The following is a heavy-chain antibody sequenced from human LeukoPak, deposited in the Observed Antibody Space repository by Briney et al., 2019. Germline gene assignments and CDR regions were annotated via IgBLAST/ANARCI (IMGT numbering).Heavy chain of an antibody. CDR3: AKDRYPGIAAAGLDAFDI. Sequence: GGSLRLSCAASGFTFSSYAMSWVRQAPGKGLEWVSAISGSGGSTYYADSVKGRFTISRDNSKNTLYLQMNSLRAEDTAVYYCAKDRYPGIAAAGLDAFDIWGQGTMVTVSS. J-gene: IGHJ3*02. V-gene: IGHV3-23*01. CDR2: ISGSGGST. D-gene: IGHD6-13*01. CDR1: GFTFSSYA.